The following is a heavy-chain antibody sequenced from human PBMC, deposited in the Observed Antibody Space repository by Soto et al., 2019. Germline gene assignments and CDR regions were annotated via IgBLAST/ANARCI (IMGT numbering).Heavy chain of an antibody. D-gene: IGHD2-15*01. CDR2: IKTKVESYAT. J-gene: IGHJ4*02. CDR1: GFTLSGFD. Sequence: VQLVESGGGLVQPGGSLKLSCAASGFTLSGFDIHWVRQASGEGLEWVGRIKTKVESYATALAASVKGRFTISRDDPKNTAYLEMNSLKTEDTAVYYCTRRYCSGGGCYSDFDYWGQGTLVTVSS. V-gene: IGHV3-73*01. CDR3: TRRYCSGGGCYSDFDY.